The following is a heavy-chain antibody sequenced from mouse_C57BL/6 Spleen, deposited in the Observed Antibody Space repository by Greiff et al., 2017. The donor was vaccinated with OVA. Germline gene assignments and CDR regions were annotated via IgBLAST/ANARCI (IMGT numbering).Heavy chain of an antibody. J-gene: IGHJ3*01. CDR3: ARNDYDDGFAY. V-gene: IGHV3-6*01. CDR2: ISYDGSN. CDR1: GYSITSGYY. D-gene: IGHD2-4*01. Sequence: EVQRVESGPGLVKPSQSLSLTCSVTGYSITSGYYWNWIRQFPGNKLEWMGYISYDGSNNYNPSLKNRISITRDTSKNQFFLKLNSVTTEDTATYYCARNDYDDGFAYWGQGTLVTVSA.